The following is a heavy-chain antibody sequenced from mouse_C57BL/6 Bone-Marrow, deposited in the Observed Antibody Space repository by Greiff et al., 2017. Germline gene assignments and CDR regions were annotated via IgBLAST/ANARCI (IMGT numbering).Heavy chain of an antibody. Sequence: VQLQQSGPELVKPGASVKISCKASGYAFSSSGMNWVQQRPGKGLEWIGRIYPGDGDTNYKGKLKGKATLSADKSSSTAYMQLSSLTSEDSAVYFGAILLGAMDYWGKGTSVTVSS. D-gene: IGHD1-1*01. CDR3: AILLGAMDY. J-gene: IGHJ4*01. V-gene: IGHV1-82*01. CDR1: GYAFSSSG. CDR2: IYPGDGDT.